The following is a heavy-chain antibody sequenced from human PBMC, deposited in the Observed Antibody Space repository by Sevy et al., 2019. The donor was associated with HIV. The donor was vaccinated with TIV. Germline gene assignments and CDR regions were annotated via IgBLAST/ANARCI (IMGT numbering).Heavy chain of an antibody. J-gene: IGHJ4*02. Sequence: SETLSLTCAVSGYSISSGYHWGWFRQPPGKGLEWLASIYHSGGSSYNPSLKSRLTISLDGSNNQFSLKLASLTAADTAVYYCARDLGSGGNSDYWGQGTLVTVSS. D-gene: IGHD2-21*01. CDR3: ARDLGSGGNSDY. CDR2: IYHSGGS. V-gene: IGHV4-38-2*02. CDR1: GYSISSGYH.